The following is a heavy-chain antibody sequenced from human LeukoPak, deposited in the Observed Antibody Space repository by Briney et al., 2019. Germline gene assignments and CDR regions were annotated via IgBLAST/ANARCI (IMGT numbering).Heavy chain of an antibody. CDR1: GGSISSYY. Sequence: SETLSLTCTVSGGSISSYYWSWIRQPPGKGLEWIGYIYYSGSTNYNPSLKSRVTISVDTSKNQFSLKLSSVTAADTAVYYCARDRIAALDYWGQGTLVTVSS. V-gene: IGHV4-59*01. CDR2: IYYSGST. J-gene: IGHJ4*02. CDR3: ARDRIAALDY. D-gene: IGHD6-6*01.